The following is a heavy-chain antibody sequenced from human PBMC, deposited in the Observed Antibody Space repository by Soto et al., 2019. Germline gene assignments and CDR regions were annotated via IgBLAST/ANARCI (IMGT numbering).Heavy chain of an antibody. V-gene: IGHV4-59*11. CDR1: GGSLSGHY. CDR2: FYSSGSP. J-gene: IGHJ4*02. CDR3: AREFYYDSSGIGFDS. Sequence: PSETLSLTCTVSGGSLSGHYWSWIRQPPGKGLEWIGDFYSSGSPHHNPSLKNRVSISEDRSKNEFSLKLSSVTAADTAIYYCAREFYYDSSGIGFDSWGQGTLVTVSS. D-gene: IGHD3-22*01.